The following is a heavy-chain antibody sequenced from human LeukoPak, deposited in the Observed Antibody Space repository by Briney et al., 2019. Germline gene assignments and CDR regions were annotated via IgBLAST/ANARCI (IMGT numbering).Heavy chain of an antibody. J-gene: IGHJ4*02. CDR3: ARLDGDYSGLFDY. V-gene: IGHV4-30-4*01. CDR2: IYYSGST. D-gene: IGHD4-17*01. CDR1: GGSISSGDYY. Sequence: SETLSLTCTVSGGSISSGDYYWSWIRQPPGKGLEWIGYIYYSGSTYYNPSLKSRVTISVDTSKNQFSLKLSSVTAADTAVYYCARLDGDYSGLFDYWGQGTLVTVSS.